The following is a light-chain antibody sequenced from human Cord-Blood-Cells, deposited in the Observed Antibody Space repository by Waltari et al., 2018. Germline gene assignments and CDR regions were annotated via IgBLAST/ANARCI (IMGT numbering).Light chain of an antibody. CDR1: QSVSSN. CDR3: QQYNNWPPGT. V-gene: IGKV3-15*01. Sequence: EIVMTQSPATLSVSPGEGATPSCRASQSVSSNLDWYQQKPGQAPRLLIYGASTRATGIPARFSGSGSGTEFTLTISSLQSEDFAVYYCQQYNNWPPGTFGQGTKLEIK. J-gene: IGKJ2*01. CDR2: GAS.